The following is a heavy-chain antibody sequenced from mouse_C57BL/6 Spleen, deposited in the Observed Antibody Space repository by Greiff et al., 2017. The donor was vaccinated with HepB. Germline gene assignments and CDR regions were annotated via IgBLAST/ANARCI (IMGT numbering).Heavy chain of an antibody. CDR3: ARTRNHWYFDV. V-gene: IGHV5-17*01. CDR1: GFTFSDYG. CDR2: ISSGSSTI. Sequence: EVKLVESGGGLVKPGGSLKLSCAASGFTFSDYGMHWVRQAPEKGLEWVAYISSGSSTIYYADTVKGRFTISRDNAKHTLFLQMTSLRSEDTAMYYCARTRNHWYFDVWGTGTTVTVSS. J-gene: IGHJ1*03.